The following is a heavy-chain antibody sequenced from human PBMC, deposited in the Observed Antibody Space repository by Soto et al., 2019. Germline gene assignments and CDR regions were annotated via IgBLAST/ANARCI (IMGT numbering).Heavy chain of an antibody. V-gene: IGHV1-8*01. D-gene: IGHD6-6*01. J-gene: IGHJ4*02. CDR1: GYTFTSYD. CDR2: MNPNSGNT. CDR3: ASWEYSSSSESAHY. Sequence: GASVKVSCKASGYTFTSYDINWVRQATGQGLGWMGWMNPNSGNTGYAQKLQGRVTMTRNTSISTAYMELSSLRSEDTAVYYCASWEYSSSSESAHYWGQGTLVTVSS.